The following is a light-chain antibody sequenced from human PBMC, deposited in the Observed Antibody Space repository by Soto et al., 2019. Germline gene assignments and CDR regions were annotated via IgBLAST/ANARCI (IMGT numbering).Light chain of an antibody. CDR2: GAS. Sequence: EIVMTQSPATLSVSPGERATLSCRASQSVSSNLAWYQQKPGQAPRLLIYGASTRATGIPARFSGSGSGTEFPLTITTLQSEDFAVFYCQQYNNWPRTLGQGTKV. V-gene: IGKV3-15*01. CDR3: QQYNNWPRT. J-gene: IGKJ1*01. CDR1: QSVSSN.